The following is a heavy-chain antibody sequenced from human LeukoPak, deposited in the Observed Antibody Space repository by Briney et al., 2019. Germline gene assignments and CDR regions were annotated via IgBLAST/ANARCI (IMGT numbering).Heavy chain of an antibody. D-gene: IGHD1-7*01. CDR2: TYYMSKWYN. V-gene: IGHV6-1*01. CDR1: GDSVSSIRAA. J-gene: IGHJ4*02. Sequence: SQTLSLTRAISGDSVSSIRAAWNCIRQSPSRGLEWLGRTYYMSKWYNDYAVSVKSRITNNPDTSQNQFSLQLNSVTPEDTAVYYRARSRWNYDNRLYLWGRGTLVTVSS. CDR3: ARSRWNYDNRLYL.